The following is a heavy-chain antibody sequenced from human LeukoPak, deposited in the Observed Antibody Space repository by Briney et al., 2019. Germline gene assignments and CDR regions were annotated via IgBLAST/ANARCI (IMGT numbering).Heavy chain of an antibody. V-gene: IGHV4-34*01. D-gene: IGHD1-26*01. CDR2: IYCSGST. CDR3: ARHGRGVGATTYFDY. CDR1: GGSFSGYY. J-gene: IGHJ4*02. Sequence: SETLSLTCAVYGGSFSGYYWSWIRQPPGKGLEWIGSIYCSGSTYYNPSLKSRVTISVDTSKNQFSLKLSSVTAADTAVYYCARHGRGVGATTYFDYWGQGTLVTVSS.